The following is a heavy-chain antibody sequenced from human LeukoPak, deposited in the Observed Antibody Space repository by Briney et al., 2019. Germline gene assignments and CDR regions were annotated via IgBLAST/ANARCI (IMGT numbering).Heavy chain of an antibody. D-gene: IGHD1-14*01. V-gene: IGHV4-34*01. Sequence: PSETLSLTCAVYGGSFSGYYWSWIRQPPGKGLEWIGEINHSGSTNYNPSLKSRVTISVDTSKTQFSLKMNSVTATDTAIYYCARRRKSNDNWGQGTLVTVSS. CDR2: INHSGST. CDR3: ARRRKSNDN. J-gene: IGHJ4*02. CDR1: GGSFSGYY.